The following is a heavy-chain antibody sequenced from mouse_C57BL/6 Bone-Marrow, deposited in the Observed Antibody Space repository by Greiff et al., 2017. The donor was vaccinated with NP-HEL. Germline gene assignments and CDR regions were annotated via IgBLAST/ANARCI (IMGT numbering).Heavy chain of an antibody. CDR3: ARYGWLLQEGPYAMDY. CDR2: IRNKANGYTT. D-gene: IGHD2-3*01. J-gene: IGHJ4*01. Sequence: EVKLVESGGGLVQPGGSLSLSCAASGFTFTDYYMSWVRQPPGKALEWLGFIRNKANGYTTEYSSSVKGRFTISRDNSQSILYLQMNAQRAKDRATYYCARYGWLLQEGPYAMDYWGQGTSVTVSS. CDR1: GFTFTDYY. V-gene: IGHV7-3*01.